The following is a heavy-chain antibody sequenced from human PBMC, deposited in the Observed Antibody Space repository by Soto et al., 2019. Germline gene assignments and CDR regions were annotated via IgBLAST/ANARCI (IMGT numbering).Heavy chain of an antibody. J-gene: IGHJ4*02. CDR3: ASTHYYDSSGSRSPFDY. Sequence: GGSLRLSCAASGSTFSSYAMHWVRQAPGKGLEWVAVISYDGSNKYYADSVKGRFTIPRDNSKNTLYLQMNSLRAEDTAVYYCASTHYYDSSGSRSPFDYWGQGTLVTVSS. CDR2: ISYDGSNK. V-gene: IGHV3-30-3*01. CDR1: GSTFSSYA. D-gene: IGHD3-22*01.